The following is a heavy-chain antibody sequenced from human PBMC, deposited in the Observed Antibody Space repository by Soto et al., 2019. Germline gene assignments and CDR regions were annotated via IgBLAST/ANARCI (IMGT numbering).Heavy chain of an antibody. CDR3: AKDLVGGPDY. D-gene: IGHD2-15*01. J-gene: IGHJ4*02. V-gene: IGHV3-30*18. CDR2: ISYDGIEK. CDR1: GFTFSSYG. Sequence: PGGSLRLSCAASGFTFSSYGMHWVRQAPGKGLEWVAVISYDGIEKYYADSVKCRFTISRDNSKNTLYLQMNSLRAEDTSVYYCAKDLVGGPDYWGQGTLVTVSS.